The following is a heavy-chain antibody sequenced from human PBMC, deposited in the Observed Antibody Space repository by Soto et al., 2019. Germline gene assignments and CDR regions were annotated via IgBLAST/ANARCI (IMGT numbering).Heavy chain of an antibody. Sequence: EVQLVESGGGLVKPGGSLRLSCAASGFTFSSYSMNWVRQAPGKGLEWVSSISSSSSYIYYADSVKGRFTISRDNAKNSLYLQMNSLRAEDTAVYYCARDKKIVRWLVKKEQDGFDYWGQGTLVTVSS. D-gene: IGHD6-19*01. CDR2: ISSSSSYI. J-gene: IGHJ4*02. V-gene: IGHV3-21*01. CDR3: ARDKKIVRWLVKKEQDGFDY. CDR1: GFTFSSYS.